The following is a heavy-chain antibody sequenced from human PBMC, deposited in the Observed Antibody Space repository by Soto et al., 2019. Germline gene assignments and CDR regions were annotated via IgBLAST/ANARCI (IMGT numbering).Heavy chain of an antibody. J-gene: IGHJ6*02. CDR3: ASSSLYGMDV. Sequence: SETLSLTCTVSGGSITNYYWIWIRQPPGKGLEWIGDMYYSGTTDYNPSLNSRVTISVDTSKNQLSLKVGSVTAADTAVYYCASSSLYGMDVWGQGTTVTVSS. V-gene: IGHV4-59*08. CDR1: GGSITNYY. CDR2: MYYSGTT.